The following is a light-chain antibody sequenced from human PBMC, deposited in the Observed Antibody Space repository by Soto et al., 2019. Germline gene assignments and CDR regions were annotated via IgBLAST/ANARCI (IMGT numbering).Light chain of an antibody. Sequence: EIVLTQSPGTLSLSPGEGATLSCRASQSISSNYLAWYQQKFGQAPRLLIYDASSRATGIPDRFSGSGSGADFTLTISRLEPEDFAVYYCQQYGTSPRTFGQGTKVDIK. J-gene: IGKJ2*01. CDR3: QQYGTSPRT. V-gene: IGKV3-20*01. CDR2: DAS. CDR1: QSISSNY.